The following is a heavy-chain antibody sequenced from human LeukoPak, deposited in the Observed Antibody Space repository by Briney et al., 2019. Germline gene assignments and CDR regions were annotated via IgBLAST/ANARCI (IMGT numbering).Heavy chain of an antibody. CDR2: IYYSGST. D-gene: IGHD6-19*01. CDR3: ARVLSLIAVAGTGAFGI. Sequence: SETLSLTCSVSGGSISSYYWGWIQQPPGKGLEWIGYIYYSGSTNYNPSLKSRVTISVDTSKNQFSLKLSSVTAADTAVYYCARVLSLIAVAGTGAFGIWGQGTMVTVSS. J-gene: IGHJ3*02. V-gene: IGHV4-59*01. CDR1: GGSISSYY.